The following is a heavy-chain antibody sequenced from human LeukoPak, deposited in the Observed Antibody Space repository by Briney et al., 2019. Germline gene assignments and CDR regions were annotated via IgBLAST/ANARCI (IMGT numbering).Heavy chain of an antibody. CDR2: FDPEDGGT. CDR3: ASRSHYYGSGSYLDAFDI. D-gene: IGHD3-10*01. J-gene: IGHJ3*02. Sequence: ASVKVSCKVSGSTLTDLSMHWVRQAPGGGLEWMGGFDPEDGGTLYTEKFKGRLTMTEDTSSDTAYMELSSLRSDDTAVYYCASRSHYYGSGSYLDAFDIWGQGTMVTVSS. CDR1: GSTLTDLS. V-gene: IGHV1-24*01.